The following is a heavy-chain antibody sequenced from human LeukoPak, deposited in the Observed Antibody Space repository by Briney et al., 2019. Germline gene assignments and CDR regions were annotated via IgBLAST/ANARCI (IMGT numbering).Heavy chain of an antibody. D-gene: IGHD6-19*01. Sequence: PSETLSLTCTVSGGSISSSSYYWGWIRQPPGKGLEWIGYIYYSGSTNYNPSLKSRVTISVDTSKNQFSLKLSSVTAADTAVYYCARGLGLAVAGIDYWGQGTLVTVSS. CDR2: IYYSGST. V-gene: IGHV4-61*05. CDR1: GGSISSSSYY. J-gene: IGHJ4*02. CDR3: ARGLGLAVAGIDY.